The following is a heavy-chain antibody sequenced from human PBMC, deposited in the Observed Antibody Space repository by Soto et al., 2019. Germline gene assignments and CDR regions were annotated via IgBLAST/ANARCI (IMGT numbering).Heavy chain of an antibody. CDR2: IWYDGNNN. D-gene: IGHD3-22*01. CDR3: AMNYYDSSGSTYYFDY. J-gene: IGHJ4*02. V-gene: IGHV3-33*01. Sequence: GSLRLSCAASGFNFNGYDMHWVRQAPGKGLEWVVVIWYDGNNNYYADSVKGRFTISRDNSQNTLFLQMNSLRAEDTAVYYCAMNYYDSSGSTYYFDYWGQGALVTVSS. CDR1: GFNFNGYD.